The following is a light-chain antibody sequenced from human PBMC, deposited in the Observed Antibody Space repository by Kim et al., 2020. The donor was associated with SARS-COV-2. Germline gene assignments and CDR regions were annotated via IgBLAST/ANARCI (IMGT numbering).Light chain of an antibody. J-gene: IGKJ1*01. CDR1: QIVSSS. CDR3: QQYYNWPRT. V-gene: IGKV3-15*01. CDR2: GAS. Sequence: VSPGERVPRSCRASQIVSSSLAWYQQKPGQAPRLLIYGASARATGTPARFSGSASGTEFTLTISSLQSEDFAVYYCQQYYNWPRTFGQGTKVDIK.